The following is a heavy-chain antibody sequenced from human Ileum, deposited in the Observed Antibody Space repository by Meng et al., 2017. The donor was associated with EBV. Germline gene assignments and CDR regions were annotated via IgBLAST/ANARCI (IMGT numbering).Heavy chain of an antibody. V-gene: IGHV4-61*01. J-gene: IGHJ5*02. CDR1: GGSGTIGSYY. D-gene: IGHD1-1*01. CDR2: IYYTGST. CDR3: ARGTGTTFA. Sequence: QVQLQESGPGLVKPSESLSLTCTVSGGSGTIGSYYWCWIRQPPGEGLEWIGYIYYTGSTNYTPSLKSRVTISVDTSKNQFSLNLTSVTAADTAVYYCARGTGTTFAWGQGTLVTVSS.